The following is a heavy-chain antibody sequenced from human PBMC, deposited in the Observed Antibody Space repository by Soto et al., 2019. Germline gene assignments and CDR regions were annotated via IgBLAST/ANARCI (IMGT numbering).Heavy chain of an antibody. J-gene: IGHJ5*02. D-gene: IGHD2-15*01. V-gene: IGHV1-69*02. CDR2: IIPILGIA. Sequence: QVQLVQSGAEVQKPGSSVKVSCKASGGTFSSYTISWVRQAPGQGLEWMGRIIPILGIANYAQKFQGRVTMTADKSTSTGYRELSSLRSEDTAVYYGASCSGGSCYSGWFDPWGQGTLVTVSS. CDR3: ASCSGGSCYSGWFDP. CDR1: GGTFSSYT.